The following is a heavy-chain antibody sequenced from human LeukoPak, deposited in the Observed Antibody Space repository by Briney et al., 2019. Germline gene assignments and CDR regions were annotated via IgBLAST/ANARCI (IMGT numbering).Heavy chain of an antibody. J-gene: IGHJ4*02. CDR3: ATSGIVTVDSQLDH. V-gene: IGHV1-2*02. Sequence: GAPVKVSCKASGYTFTGYYIHWVRQAPGQGLEWMGWINPTTGGTNSAQKFQGRVTMTRDTSISTAYMELRRLRSDDTAVYYCATSGIVTVDSQLDHWGQGTLVTVSS. CDR1: GYTFTGYY. D-gene: IGHD1-26*01. CDR2: INPTTGGT.